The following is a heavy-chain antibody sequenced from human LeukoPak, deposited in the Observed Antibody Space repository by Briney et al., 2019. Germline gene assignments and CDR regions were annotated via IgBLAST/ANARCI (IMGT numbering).Heavy chain of an antibody. Sequence: SVKVSCKASGFTFTSSAMQWVRQARGQRLEWIGWIVVGSGNTNYAQKFQERVTITRDMSTSTAYMELSSLRSEDTAVYYCARDYGDYHSPFDYWGQGTLVTVSS. V-gene: IGHV1-58*02. J-gene: IGHJ4*02. CDR2: IVVGSGNT. CDR3: ARDYGDYHSPFDY. D-gene: IGHD4-17*01. CDR1: GFTFTSSA.